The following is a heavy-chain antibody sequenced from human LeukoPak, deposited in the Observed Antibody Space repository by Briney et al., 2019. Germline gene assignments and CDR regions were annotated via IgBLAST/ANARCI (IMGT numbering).Heavy chain of an antibody. Sequence: KESGPTLVKPTQTLTLTCTFSGFSLSTSGVGVGWIRQPPGKALEWLALIYWDDDKRYSPSLKSRLTITKDTSKNQVVLTMTNMDPVDTATYYCARSSIAVAGTKCFDYWGQGTLVTVSS. J-gene: IGHJ4*02. D-gene: IGHD6-19*01. CDR2: IYWDDDK. CDR3: ARSSIAVAGTKCFDY. V-gene: IGHV2-5*02. CDR1: GFSLSTSGVG.